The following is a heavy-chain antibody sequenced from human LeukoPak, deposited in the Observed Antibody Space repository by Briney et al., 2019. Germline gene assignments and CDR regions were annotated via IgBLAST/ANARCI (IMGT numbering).Heavy chain of an antibody. CDR1: GFIFSSYT. CDR3: ARAPATNEWRCMDY. CDR2: IKQDGSEK. J-gene: IGHJ4*02. V-gene: IGHV3-7*01. Sequence: GGSLRLSCAASGFIFSSYTMNWVRQAPGKGLEWVANIKQDGSEKRYVDPVKGRFTISRDNAKNSLYLQMNSLRAEDTAVYYCARAPATNEWRCMDYWGQGTLVTVSS. D-gene: IGHD2-8*02.